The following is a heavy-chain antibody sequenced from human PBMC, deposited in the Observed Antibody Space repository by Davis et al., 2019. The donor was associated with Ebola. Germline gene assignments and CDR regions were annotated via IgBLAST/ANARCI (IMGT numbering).Heavy chain of an antibody. CDR1: GGSIISSSSY. V-gene: IGHV4-39*01. J-gene: IGHJ4*02. D-gene: IGHD3-22*01. CDR2: IYYSGIT. CDR3: ARLGDYYDSSGYHGLDY. Sequence: SETLSLTCTVSGGSIISSSSYWGWIRQPPRKGLEWIGSIYYSGITYYNPSLKSRVTISVDTSKNQFSLKLSSVTAADTAVYYCARLGDYYDSSGYHGLDYWGQGTLVTVSS.